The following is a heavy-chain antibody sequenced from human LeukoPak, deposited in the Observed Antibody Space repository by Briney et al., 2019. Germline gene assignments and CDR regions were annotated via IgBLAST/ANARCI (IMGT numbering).Heavy chain of an antibody. J-gene: IGHJ2*01. CDR3: ARRGDYGDWYFDL. Sequence: PSETLSLTCTVSGGSISSSFWNWIRQPPGKGLEWIGYIYHSGSTNSNPSLKSRVTLSVDSSKNQFSLKLTSVTAADTAVYYCARRGDYGDWYFDLWGRGTLVTVSS. CDR2: IYHSGST. CDR1: GGSISSSF. D-gene: IGHD2-21*01. V-gene: IGHV4-59*08.